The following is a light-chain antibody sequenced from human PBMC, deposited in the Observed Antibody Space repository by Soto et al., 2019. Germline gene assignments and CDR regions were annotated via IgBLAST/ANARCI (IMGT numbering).Light chain of an antibody. J-gene: IGKJ1*01. Sequence: DIQMTQSPSTLSASVGDRVTITCRASQSISSWLAWYQQKPGKAPKLLIYKASSLESGVPSRFSGSGSRTEFTPTISSLQPDDFATYYCQQYDNYSRTFGQGTKVDIK. CDR2: KAS. CDR3: QQYDNYSRT. V-gene: IGKV1-5*03. CDR1: QSISSW.